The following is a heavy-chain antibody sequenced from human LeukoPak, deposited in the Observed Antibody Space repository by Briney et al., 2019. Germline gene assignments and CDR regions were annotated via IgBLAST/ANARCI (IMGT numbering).Heavy chain of an antibody. J-gene: IGHJ4*02. CDR2: INPNSGDT. CDR3: ARGSRRYYDILTGFYYFDY. Sequence: ASVKVSCKASGYTFTGYYLHWVRQAPGQGPEWMGWINPNSGDTNYAQKFQGRVTITADESTSTAYMELSSLRSEDTAVYYCARGSRRYYDILTGFYYFDYWGQGTLVTVSS. CDR1: GYTFTGYY. D-gene: IGHD3-9*01. V-gene: IGHV1-2*02.